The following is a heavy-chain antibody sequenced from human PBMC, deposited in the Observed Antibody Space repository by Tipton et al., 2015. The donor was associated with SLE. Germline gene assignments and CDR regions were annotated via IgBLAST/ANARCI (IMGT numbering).Heavy chain of an antibody. J-gene: IGHJ4*02. CDR3: VKDPRPGIAAAGTPH. Sequence: QSGPEVKKPGSSVKVSCKASGGTFSSYAISWVRQAPGQGLEWMGGIIPIFGTANYAQKFQGRVTITADESTSTAYMELSSLRAEDAAVYYCVKDPRPGIAAAGTPHWGQGTLVTVSS. D-gene: IGHD6-13*01. V-gene: IGHV1-69*01. CDR2: IIPIFGTA. CDR1: GGTFSSYA.